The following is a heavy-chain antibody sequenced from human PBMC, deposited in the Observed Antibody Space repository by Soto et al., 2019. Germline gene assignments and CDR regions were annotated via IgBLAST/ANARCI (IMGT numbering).Heavy chain of an antibody. CDR3: AIVLSNIYYYYGMDV. V-gene: IGHV1-2*02. CDR2: INPNSGGT. CDR1: GYTFTGYY. J-gene: IGHJ6*02. Sequence: QVQLVQSGAEVKKPGASVKVSCKASGYTFTGYYMHWVRQAPGQGLEWMGWINPNSGGTNYAQKIQGRVTMTRATSISTAYMELSRLRSDDTAVYYCAIVLSNIYYYYGMDVWGQGTTVTVSS. D-gene: IGHD2-15*01.